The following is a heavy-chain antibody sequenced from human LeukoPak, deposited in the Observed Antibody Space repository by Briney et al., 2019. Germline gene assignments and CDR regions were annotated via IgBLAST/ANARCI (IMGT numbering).Heavy chain of an antibody. Sequence: GASLKVSCKASGYTFTSYGITWVRQAPGQGLEWMGWISAYNGNTMYAQNLQGRVTMTTDTSTSTAYMDLRSLRSDDTAVYYCARGSRDCSSTSCYAGIHYWGQGTLVTVSS. V-gene: IGHV1-18*01. J-gene: IGHJ4*02. D-gene: IGHD2-2*01. CDR3: ARGSRDCSSTSCYAGIHY. CDR1: GYTFTSYG. CDR2: ISAYNGNT.